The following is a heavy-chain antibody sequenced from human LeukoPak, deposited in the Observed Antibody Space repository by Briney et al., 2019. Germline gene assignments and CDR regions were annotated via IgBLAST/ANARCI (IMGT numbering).Heavy chain of an antibody. V-gene: IGHV3-30*02. CDR1: GFTFSSYG. CDR2: IRYDGSNK. CDR3: AVYCSSTSCYVVDY. D-gene: IGHD2-2*01. Sequence: GGSLRLSCAASGFTFSSYGMHWVRQAPGKGLEWVAFIRYDGSNKYYADSVKGRFTISRDNSKNTLYLQMNSLRAEDTAVYYCAVYCSSTSCYVVDYWGQGTLVTVSS. J-gene: IGHJ4*02.